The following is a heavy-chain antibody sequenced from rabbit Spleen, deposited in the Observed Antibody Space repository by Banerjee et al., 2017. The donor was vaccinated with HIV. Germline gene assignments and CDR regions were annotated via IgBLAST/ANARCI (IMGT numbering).Heavy chain of an antibody. V-gene: IGHV1S40*01. D-gene: IGHD7-1*01. J-gene: IGHJ6*01. CDR2: INVITGKP. CDR1: GIDFSSWYY. Sequence: EESGGGLVKPGGTLTLTCKVSGIDFSSWYYMCWVRQAPGKGLDWIACINVITGKPVYAKWAKGRSTFSKTSSTTVTLQMTSLTAADTATYFCARDTGTSFSSYGMDLWGPGTLVTVS. CDR3: ARDTGTSFSSYGMDL.